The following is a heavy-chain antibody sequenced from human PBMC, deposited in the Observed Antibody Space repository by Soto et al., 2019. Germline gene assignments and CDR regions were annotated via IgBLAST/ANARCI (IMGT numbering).Heavy chain of an antibody. CDR1: GGSISSGDYY. V-gene: IGHV4-30-4*01. Sequence: PSETLSLTCTVSGGSISSGDYYWSWIRQPPGKGLEWIGYIYYSGSTYYNPSLKSRVTISVDTSKNQFSLKLSSVTAADTAVYYCARDGCSGGSCYYQDGMDVWGQGTTVTVSS. J-gene: IGHJ6*02. D-gene: IGHD2-15*01. CDR2: IYYSGST. CDR3: ARDGCSGGSCYYQDGMDV.